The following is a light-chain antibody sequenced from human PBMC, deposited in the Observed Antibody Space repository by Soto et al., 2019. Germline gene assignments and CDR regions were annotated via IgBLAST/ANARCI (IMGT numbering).Light chain of an antibody. Sequence: EVVLTQSPATLSLSPGERATLSCRASQSVSSYLAWYQQKPGQAPRLLIYSASNRATGVPGRFSGSGSGTDFTLTISSLEPEDFAVYYCQHRSSWPLTFGGGTKVEIK. CDR1: QSVSSY. CDR2: SAS. CDR3: QHRSSWPLT. V-gene: IGKV3-11*01. J-gene: IGKJ4*01.